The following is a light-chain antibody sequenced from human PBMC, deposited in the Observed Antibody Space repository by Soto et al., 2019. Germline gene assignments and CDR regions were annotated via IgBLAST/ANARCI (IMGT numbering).Light chain of an antibody. V-gene: IGKV1-39*01. CDR1: QSISSY. J-gene: IGKJ1*01. CDR2: AAS. CDR3: QQSYSTPRT. Sequence: DVQMTQSPSSLSASVGDRVTITCRASQSISSYLNWYQQKPGKAPKLLIYAASSLQSGVPSRFSGSGPGTDFTLTISSPQPEDFATYYCQQSYSTPRTFGQGTKVDIK.